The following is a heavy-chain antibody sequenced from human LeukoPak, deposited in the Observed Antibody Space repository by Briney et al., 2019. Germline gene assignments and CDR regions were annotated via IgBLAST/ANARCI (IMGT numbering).Heavy chain of an antibody. D-gene: IGHD1-1*01. CDR3: AREGPERRANFHYYMDV. J-gene: IGHJ6*03. CDR1: GGSISINY. Sequence: SETLSLTCTVSGGSISINYWTWIRQPPGGGLEWIGYVAYGVSPKYNPSLKGRFTISLETSSNQLSLQLHSVTPADTAVYFCAREGPERRANFHYYMDVWGKGTTVTVSS. CDR2: VAYGVSP. V-gene: IGHV4-59*01.